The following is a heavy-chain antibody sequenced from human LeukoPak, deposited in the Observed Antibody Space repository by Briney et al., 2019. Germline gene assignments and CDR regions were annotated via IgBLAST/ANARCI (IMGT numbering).Heavy chain of an antibody. CDR3: ATVFQQRGYYYMDV. CDR2: IIPIFGTA. D-gene: IGHD6-13*01. J-gene: IGHJ6*03. Sequence: GASVKVSCKASGGTFSSYAISWVRQAPGQRLEWMGGIIPIFGTANYAQKFQGRVTITADESTSTAYMELSSLKSEDTGVYYCATVFQQRGYYYMDVWGKGTTVTVSS. V-gene: IGHV1-69*13. CDR1: GGTFSSYA.